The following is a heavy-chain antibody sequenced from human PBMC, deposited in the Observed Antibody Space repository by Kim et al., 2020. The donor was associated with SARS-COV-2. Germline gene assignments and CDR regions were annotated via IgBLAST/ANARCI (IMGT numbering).Heavy chain of an antibody. CDR1: GFTFSSYA. J-gene: IGHJ1*01. D-gene: IGHD3-22*01. Sequence: GGSLRLSCAASGFTFSSYAMSWVRQAPGKGLEWVSVIYSGGSSTYYADSVKGRFTISRDNSKNTLYLQMNSLRAEDTAVYYCAKGRRNYYDSSGYYYGDFQHWGQGTLVTVSS. CDR3: AKGRRNYYDSSGYYYGDFQH. V-gene: IGHV3-23*03. CDR2: IYSGGSST.